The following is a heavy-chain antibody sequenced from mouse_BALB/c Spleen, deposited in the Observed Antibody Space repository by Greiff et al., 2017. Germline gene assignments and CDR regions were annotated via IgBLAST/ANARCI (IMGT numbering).Heavy chain of an antibody. CDR3: ARDDDDDHYYDMDY. V-gene: IGHV1S41*01. D-gene: IGHD2-4*01. CDR1: GYTFTSYW. Sequence: DLVKPGASVKLSCKASGYTFTSYWINWIKQRPGQGLEWIGRIAPGSGSTYYNEMFKGKATLTVDTSYSTAYIQLSSLSSEDSAVYYCARDDDDDHYYDMDYWGQGTTVTVSS. J-gene: IGHJ4*01. CDR2: IAPGSGST.